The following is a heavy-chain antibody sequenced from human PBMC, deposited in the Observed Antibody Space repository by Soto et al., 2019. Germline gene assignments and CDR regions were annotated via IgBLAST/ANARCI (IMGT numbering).Heavy chain of an antibody. Sequence: PGGSLRLSCAASGFTFSSYGMHWVRQAPGKGLEWVAVISYDGSNKYYADSVKGRFTISRDNSKNTLYLQMNSLRAGDTAVYYCAKGRLRMATITGLDYWGQGTLVTVSS. D-gene: IGHD5-12*01. CDR1: GFTFSSYG. CDR3: AKGRLRMATITGLDY. J-gene: IGHJ4*02. V-gene: IGHV3-30*18. CDR2: ISYDGSNK.